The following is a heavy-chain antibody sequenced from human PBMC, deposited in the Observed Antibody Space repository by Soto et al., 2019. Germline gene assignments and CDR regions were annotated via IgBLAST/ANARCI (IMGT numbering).Heavy chain of an antibody. CDR3: ARANAIAAAGYPAGDYYYGMDV. CDR1: GYTFTSYY. Sequence: ASVKVSCKASGYTFTSYYMHWVRQAPGQGLEWMGIINPSGGSTSYAQKFQGRVTMTRDTSTSTVYMELSSLRSEDTAVYYCARANAIAAAGYPAGDYYYGMDVWGQGTTVTV. CDR2: INPSGGST. J-gene: IGHJ6*02. D-gene: IGHD6-13*01. V-gene: IGHV1-46*01.